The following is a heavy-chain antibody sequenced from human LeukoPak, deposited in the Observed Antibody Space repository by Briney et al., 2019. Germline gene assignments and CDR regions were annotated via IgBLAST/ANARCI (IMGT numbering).Heavy chain of an antibody. Sequence: SQTLCLTCTVSGGSISSGDYYWSWIRQPPGKGLEWIGYIYYIGSTYYNPSLKSRITISVDTSKNQFSLKLSSVTAADTAVYYCARRVTGTPWGQGTLVTVSS. D-gene: IGHD7-27*01. CDR2: IYYIGST. CDR1: GGSISSGDYY. CDR3: ARRVTGTP. J-gene: IGHJ5*02. V-gene: IGHV4-30-4*08.